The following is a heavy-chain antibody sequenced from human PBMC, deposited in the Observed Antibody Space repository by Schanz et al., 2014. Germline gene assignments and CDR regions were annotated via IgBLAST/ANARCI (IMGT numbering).Heavy chain of an antibody. CDR2: ISAYNGNT. D-gene: IGHD6-19*01. V-gene: IGHV1-46*01. CDR3: ARDLIISGWYS. J-gene: IGHJ4*02. Sequence: VHLVQSGAEVHKPGASLKISCKASGYTFTNFFLHWVRQAPGQGLEWMGWISAYNGNTTYAQKCQGRVTMTRDTSTSTVYMDLRSLRSDDTSVYSCARDLIISGWYSWGQGTLVTVSS. CDR1: GYTFTNFF.